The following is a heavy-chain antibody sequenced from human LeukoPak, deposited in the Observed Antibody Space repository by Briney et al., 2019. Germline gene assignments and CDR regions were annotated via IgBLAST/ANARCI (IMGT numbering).Heavy chain of an antibody. CDR1: GGTFSSYA. V-gene: IGHV1-69*04. CDR3: ARAGAVAGTYDAFDI. D-gene: IGHD6-19*01. J-gene: IGHJ3*02. CDR2: IIPILGIA. Sequence: ASVKVSCKASGGTFSSYAISWVRQAPGQGLEWMGRIIPILGIANYAQKFQGRVTITTDKSTSTAYMELSSLRSEDTAVYYCARAGAVAGTYDAFDIWGQGTMVTVSS.